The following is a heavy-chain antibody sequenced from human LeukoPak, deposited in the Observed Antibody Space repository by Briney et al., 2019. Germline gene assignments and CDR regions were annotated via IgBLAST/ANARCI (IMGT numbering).Heavy chain of an antibody. Sequence: ASVKVSCKVSGYTLTELSMHWVRQAPGKGLEWMGGFDPEDGETIYAQKFQGRVTMAEDTSTDTAYMELSSLRSEDTAVYYCATDRSILVRGVISDYWGQGTLVTVSS. CDR3: ATDRSILVRGVISDY. CDR1: GYTLTELS. CDR2: FDPEDGET. J-gene: IGHJ4*02. D-gene: IGHD3-10*01. V-gene: IGHV1-24*01.